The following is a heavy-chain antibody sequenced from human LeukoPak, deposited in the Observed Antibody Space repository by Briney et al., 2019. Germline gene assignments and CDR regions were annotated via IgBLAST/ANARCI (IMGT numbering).Heavy chain of an antibody. V-gene: IGHV4-34*01. CDR3: ARGSAAYDSSGSNFDY. J-gene: IGHJ4*02. CDR1: GGSFSGYY. D-gene: IGHD3-22*01. CDR2: INHSGST. Sequence: SETLSLTCAVYGGSFSGYYWSWIRQPPGKGLEWIGEINHSGSTNYNPSLKSRVTISVDTSKNQFSLKLSSVTAADTAVYYCARGSAAYDSSGSNFDYWGQGTLVTVSS.